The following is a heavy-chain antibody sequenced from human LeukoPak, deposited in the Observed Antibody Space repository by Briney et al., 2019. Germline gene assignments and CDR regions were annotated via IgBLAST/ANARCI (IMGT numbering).Heavy chain of an antibody. J-gene: IGHJ4*02. D-gene: IGHD5-18*01. CDR1: GGSISSYY. CDR3: ARHETFTHRGGYSYGFDY. Sequence: SETLSLTCTVSGGSISSYYWSWIRQPPGKGLGWIGYIYYSGSTNYNPSLKSRVTISVDTSKNQFSLKLSSVTAADTAVYYCARHETFTHRGGYSYGFDYWGQGTLVTVSS. V-gene: IGHV4-59*08. CDR2: IYYSGST.